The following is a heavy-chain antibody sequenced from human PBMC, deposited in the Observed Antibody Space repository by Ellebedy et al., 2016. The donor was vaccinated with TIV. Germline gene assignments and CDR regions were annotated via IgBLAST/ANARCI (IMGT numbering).Heavy chain of an antibody. Sequence: SETLSLXCTVSGGSISSGSYYWSWIRQPAGKGLEWIGRIYTSGSTNYNPSLKSRVTMSVDTSKNQFSLKLSSVTAADTAVYYCARVKIGRYQLLSRIYYYYYMDVWGKGTTVTVSS. CDR2: IYTSGST. CDR3: ARVKIGRYQLLSRIYYYYYMDV. V-gene: IGHV4-61*02. J-gene: IGHJ6*03. CDR1: GGSISSGSYY. D-gene: IGHD2-2*01.